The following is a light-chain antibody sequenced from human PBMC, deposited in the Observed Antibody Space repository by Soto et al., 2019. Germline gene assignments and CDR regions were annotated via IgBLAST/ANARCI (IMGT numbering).Light chain of an antibody. CDR1: QSISSW. CDR2: DAS. J-gene: IGKJ1*01. CDR3: QQYNSYST. Sequence: DRHMTQAPSTRSASVEHIVTITCRASQSISSWLAWYQQKPGKAPKLLIYDASSLESGVPSRFSGSGSGTEFTLTISSLQPDDFATYYCQQYNSYSTFGQGTKVDI. V-gene: IGKV1-5*01.